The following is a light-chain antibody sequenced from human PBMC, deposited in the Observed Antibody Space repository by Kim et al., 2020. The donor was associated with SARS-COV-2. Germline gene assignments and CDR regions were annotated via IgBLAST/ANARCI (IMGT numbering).Light chain of an antibody. V-gene: IGKV3-20*01. CDR3: QQYGSSLRT. Sequence: EIVLTQSPGTLSLSPGERATLSCRASQSVASSYLAWYQQKPGQAPKLLIYDASRRATGIPDRFSGRGSGTDFTLTISRLEPEDFAVYYCQQYGSSLRTFGGGTKVDIK. CDR1: QSVASSY. J-gene: IGKJ4*01. CDR2: DAS.